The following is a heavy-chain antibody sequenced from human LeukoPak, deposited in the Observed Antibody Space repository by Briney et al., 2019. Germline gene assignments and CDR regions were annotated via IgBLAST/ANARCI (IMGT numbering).Heavy chain of an antibody. Sequence: PSETLSLTCAVYGGSFSGYYWSWIRQPPGKGLEWIGENNHSGSTNYNPSLKSRVTISVGTSKNQFSLKLSSVTAADTAVYYCARGPRAIPDYWGQGTLVTVSS. V-gene: IGHV4-34*01. D-gene: IGHD2-21*01. CDR3: ARGPRAIPDY. CDR2: NNHSGST. J-gene: IGHJ4*02. CDR1: GGSFSGYY.